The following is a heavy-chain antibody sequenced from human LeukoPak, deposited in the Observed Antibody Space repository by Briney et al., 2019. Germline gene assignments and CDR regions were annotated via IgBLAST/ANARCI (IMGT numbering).Heavy chain of an antibody. CDR2: INHSGST. CDR1: GGFISNYY. D-gene: IGHD3-22*01. CDR3: ARGRAAYYDSSGYFNVGLNY. V-gene: IGHV4-34*01. Sequence: SETLSLTCTVSGGFISNYYWSWIRQPPGKGLEWIGEINHSGSTNYNPSLKSRVTISVDTSKNQFSLKLSSVTAADTAVYYCARGRAAYYDSSGYFNVGLNYWGQGTLVTVSS. J-gene: IGHJ4*02.